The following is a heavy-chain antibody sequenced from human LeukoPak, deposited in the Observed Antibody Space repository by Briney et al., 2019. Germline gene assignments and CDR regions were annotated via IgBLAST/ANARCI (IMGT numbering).Heavy chain of an antibody. CDR2: IRYDGSNK. J-gene: IGHJ4*02. CDR3: AKDLVGGYVWFGELSSPNFDY. D-gene: IGHD3-10*01. CDR1: GFIFNTYV. V-gene: IGHV3-30*02. Sequence: GGSLRLSCAASGFIFNTYVMHWVRQAPGKGLEWLAFIRYDGSNKNYADSVKGRFTISRDNTKNTLYLQMNSLRAEDTAVYYCAKDLVGGYVWFGELSSPNFDYWGQGTLVTVSS.